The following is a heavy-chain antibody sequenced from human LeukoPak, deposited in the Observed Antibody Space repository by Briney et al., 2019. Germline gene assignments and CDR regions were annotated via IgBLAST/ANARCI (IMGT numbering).Heavy chain of an antibody. D-gene: IGHD6-19*01. CDR1: GFTFSSYS. CDR2: ISSSSSYI. CDR3: ARGSSGWYLTCMDV. J-gene: IGHJ6*03. Sequence: KPGGSLRLSCAASGFTFSSYSMNWVRQAPGKGLEWVSSISSSSSYIYYADSVKGRFTISRDNAKNSLYLQMNSLRAEDTAVYYCARGSSGWYLTCMDVWGKGTTVTVSS. V-gene: IGHV3-21*01.